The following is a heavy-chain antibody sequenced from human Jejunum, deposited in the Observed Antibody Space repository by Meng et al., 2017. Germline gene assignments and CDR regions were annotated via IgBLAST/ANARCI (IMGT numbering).Heavy chain of an antibody. J-gene: IGHJ4*02. V-gene: IGHV4-61*03. D-gene: IGHD5-24*01. CDR1: GGSVSSGFYY. Sequence: QVQLKESGPGLVRPSETLSLTCTVSGGSVSSGFYYWSWIRQPPGKGLERIGYISDSGTTNYNPSLKSRVTMSVDTSKNHFSLKLTSVTAADTAVYFCARDSETYPTYFDYWGQGTLVTVSS. CDR3: ARDSETYPTYFDY. CDR2: ISDSGTT.